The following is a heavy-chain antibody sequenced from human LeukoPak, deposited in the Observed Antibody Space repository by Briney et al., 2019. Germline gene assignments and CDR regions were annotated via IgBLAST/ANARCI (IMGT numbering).Heavy chain of an antibody. D-gene: IGHD6-13*01. V-gene: IGHV6-1*01. CDR2: TYYRSKWFN. Sequence: SQTLSLTCVISGDSVSSNSAAWDWIRQSPSRGLEWLGRTYYRSKWFNDYAVSVKSRITINPDTSKNQFSLQLNSVTPEDTAVYYCARAAAAKGAFDYWGQGTLVTVSS. CDR1: GDSVSSNSAA. J-gene: IGHJ4*02. CDR3: ARAAAAKGAFDY.